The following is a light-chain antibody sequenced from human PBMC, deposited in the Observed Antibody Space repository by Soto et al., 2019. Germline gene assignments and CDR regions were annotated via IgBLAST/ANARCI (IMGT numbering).Light chain of an antibody. J-gene: IGLJ1*01. Sequence: QSALTQPASVSGSPGQSITISCTGTSSDVGGHNYVSWYQQHPGKAPKLMIYDVSNRPSGVSNRFSGSKSGNTASLTISGLQAEDEADYYCKSYTSSSTLEVFGTGTKVTVL. CDR2: DVS. CDR3: KSYTSSSTLEV. V-gene: IGLV2-14*03. CDR1: SSDVGGHNY.